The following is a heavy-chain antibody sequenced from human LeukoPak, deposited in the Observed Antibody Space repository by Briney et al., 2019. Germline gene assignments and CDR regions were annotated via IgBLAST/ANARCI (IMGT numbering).Heavy chain of an antibody. CDR3: ARLLIVSIFGVANPSSSDY. Sequence: ASVKVSCKASGYTFTSYGISWVRQAPGQGLEWMGWISAYNGNTNYVQKLQDRVTMTTDTSTSTAYMELRSPRSDDTAVYYCARLLIVSIFGVANPSSSDYWGQGTLVTVSS. D-gene: IGHD3-3*01. CDR1: GYTFTSYG. CDR2: ISAYNGNT. J-gene: IGHJ4*02. V-gene: IGHV1-18*01.